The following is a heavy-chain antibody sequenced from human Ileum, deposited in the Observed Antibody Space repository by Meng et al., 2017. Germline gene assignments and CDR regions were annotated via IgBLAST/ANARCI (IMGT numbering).Heavy chain of an antibody. D-gene: IGHD3-3*01. CDR3: ARENTIFGVVWGSWFDP. CDR2: IYYSGST. J-gene: IGHJ5*02. V-gene: IGHV4-30-4*01. Sequence: QLQLQESGPGLVKPSQTLSLTCTVPGGSISSGDYYWSWIRQPPGKGLEWIGYIYYSGSTYYNPSLKSRVTISVDTSKNQFSLKLSSVTAADTAVYYCARENTIFGVVWGSWFDPWGQGTLVTVSS. CDR1: GGSISSGDYY.